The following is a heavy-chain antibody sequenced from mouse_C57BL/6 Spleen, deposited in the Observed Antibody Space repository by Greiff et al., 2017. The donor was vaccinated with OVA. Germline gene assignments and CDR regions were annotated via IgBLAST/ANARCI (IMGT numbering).Heavy chain of an antibody. D-gene: IGHD1-1*01. CDR2: FKPNNGGT. CDR3: ARAPYYYGSSYYYAMDD. V-gene: IGHV1-26*01. J-gene: IGHJ4*01. Sequence: VQLQQSGPELVKPWASVKISCKASGYSFTDYYLNWGKQSHGKSLQWIGDFKPNNGGTSYNQKFKGKASLTVDKSSSTAYMELSSLTSEDSAVYYCARAPYYYGSSYYYAMDDWGQGTSVTVSS. CDR1: GYSFTDYY.